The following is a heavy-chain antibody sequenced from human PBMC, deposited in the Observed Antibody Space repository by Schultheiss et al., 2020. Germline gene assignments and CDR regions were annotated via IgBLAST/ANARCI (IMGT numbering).Heavy chain of an antibody. CDR2: IIPILGIA. V-gene: IGHV1-69*04. J-gene: IGHJ5*02. CDR1: GGTFSSYA. CDR3: ARGPDDYGDYGWFDP. D-gene: IGHD4-17*01. Sequence: SVKVSCKASGGTFSSYAISWVRQAPGQGLEWMGRIIPILGIANYAQKFQGRVTITADKSTSTAYMELSRLRSDDTAVYYCARGPDDYGDYGWFDPWGQGTLGTVSS.